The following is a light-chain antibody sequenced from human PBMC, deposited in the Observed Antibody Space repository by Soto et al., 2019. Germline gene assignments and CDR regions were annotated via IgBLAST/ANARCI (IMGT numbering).Light chain of an antibody. CDR2: GVS. Sequence: EIVMTQSTATLSVSPGERATLSCRASQSVNYLAWYQQKPGQAPRLLIYGVSSRATGIPDRFSGSGSGTDFTLTISSLEPEDFAVYYCQQRSNWPPITFGQGTRLEI. J-gene: IGKJ5*01. V-gene: IGKV3-11*01. CDR3: QQRSNWPPIT. CDR1: QSVNY.